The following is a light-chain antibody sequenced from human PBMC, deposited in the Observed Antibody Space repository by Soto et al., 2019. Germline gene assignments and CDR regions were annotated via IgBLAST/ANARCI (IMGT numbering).Light chain of an antibody. J-gene: IGLJ1*01. V-gene: IGLV2-14*01. CDR1: SSDVGGYNY. Sequence: QSALTQPASVSGSPGQSITISCTGTSSDVGGYNYVSWYQQHPDKAPKLMIYEVSNRPSGVSNPFSGSKSGNTASLTISGVQAEDEAEYYCSSYTSSSTLVFGTGTKLTVL. CDR2: EVS. CDR3: SSYTSSSTLV.